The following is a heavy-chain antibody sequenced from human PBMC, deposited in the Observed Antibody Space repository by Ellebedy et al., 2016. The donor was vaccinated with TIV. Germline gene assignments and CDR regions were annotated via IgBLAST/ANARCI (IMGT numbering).Heavy chain of an antibody. CDR1: EFSVRTYY. CDR2: IHSGGSA. CDR3: ARIRGGTGQYGMDV. D-gene: IGHD1-1*01. V-gene: IGHV3-66*01. Sequence: GGSLRLSCAASEFSVRTYYMTWVRQAPGKGLEWVSVIHSGGSAYYADSVRGRFTISRDNSKNAIYLQMNSLRTEDTAVFYCARIRGGTGQYGMDVWGQGTTVTVSS. J-gene: IGHJ6*02.